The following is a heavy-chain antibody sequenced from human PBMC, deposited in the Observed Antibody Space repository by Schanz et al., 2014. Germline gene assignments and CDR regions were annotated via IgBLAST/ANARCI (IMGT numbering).Heavy chain of an antibody. J-gene: IGHJ4*02. D-gene: IGHD6-19*01. V-gene: IGHV3-48*01. CDR3: ARDPNTSAWLPYFDT. CDR2: ISSSSGTI. Sequence: VQLVESGGGLVKPGGSLRLSCVASGFSFSDYGMYWVRQAPEKGLEWVSYISSSSGTIYYADSGKGRFTISRDNSKNTVYLQMNSLRTDDTAMYYCARDPNTSAWLPYFDTWGQGTLVTVSS. CDR1: GFSFSDYG.